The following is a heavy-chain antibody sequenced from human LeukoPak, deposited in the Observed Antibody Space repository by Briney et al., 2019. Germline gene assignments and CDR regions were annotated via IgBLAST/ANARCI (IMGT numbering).Heavy chain of an antibody. CDR3: ARGPRGFDP. CDR1: GFTVSSND. CDR2: IYAGDTT. J-gene: IGHJ5*02. V-gene: IGHV3-53*01. Sequence: GGSLRLSCAASGFTVSSNDMSWVRQAPGKGLEWVSVIYAGDTTSYADSVKGRFTIPRDNSKNTLYLQMNSLRAEDTAVYYCARGPRGFDPWGQGTLVTVSS.